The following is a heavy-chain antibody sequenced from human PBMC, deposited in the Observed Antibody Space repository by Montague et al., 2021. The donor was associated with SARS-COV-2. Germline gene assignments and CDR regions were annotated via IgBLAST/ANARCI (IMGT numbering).Heavy chain of an antibody. CDR3: ARDGGIGDSGSNTWSYHYYGMDV. CDR2: IYTSGST. V-gene: IGHV4-61*02. CDR1: GGSISSGSYY. Sequence: TLSLTCTVSGGSISSGSYYWSWIRQPAGKGLEWIGRIYTSGSTNYNPSLKSRVTISVDTSKNQFSLKLSSVTAADTAVYYCARDGGIGDSGSNTWSYHYYGMDVWGQGTTVTVSS. D-gene: IGHD3-22*01. J-gene: IGHJ6*02.